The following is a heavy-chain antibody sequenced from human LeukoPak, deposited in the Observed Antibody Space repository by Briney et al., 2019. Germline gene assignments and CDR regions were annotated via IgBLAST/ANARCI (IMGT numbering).Heavy chain of an antibody. J-gene: IGHJ5*02. Sequence: PGGSLRLSCAASGFTVSNTYMSWVRQAPGKGLEWVSLIYSGGSTYYADSVKGRFTISRDNSKNTLYLQMNSLRAEDTAVYYCAKVQAVAAYNWFDPWGQGTLVTVSS. CDR3: AKVQAVAAYNWFDP. D-gene: IGHD6-19*01. V-gene: IGHV3-53*01. CDR2: IYSGGST. CDR1: GFTVSNTY.